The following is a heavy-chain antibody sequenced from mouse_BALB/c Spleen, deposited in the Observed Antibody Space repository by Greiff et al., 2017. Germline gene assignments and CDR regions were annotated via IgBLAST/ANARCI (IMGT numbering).Heavy chain of an antibody. CDR1: GFSFTGYG. CDR2: IWGDGST. CDR3: ARGYGNYVDWYFDV. J-gene: IGHJ1*01. D-gene: IGHD2-10*02. Sequence: VKLVESGPGLVAPSQSLSITCTVSGFSFTGYGVNWVRQPPGKGLEWLGMIWGDGSTDYNSALKSRLSISKDNSKCQVFLKMNSLQTDDTARYYCARGYGNYVDWYFDVGGAGTTVTVSS. V-gene: IGHV2-6-7*01.